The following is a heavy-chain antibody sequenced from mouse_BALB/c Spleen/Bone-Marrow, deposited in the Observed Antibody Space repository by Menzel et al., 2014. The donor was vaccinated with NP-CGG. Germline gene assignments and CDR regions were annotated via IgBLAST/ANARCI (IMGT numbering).Heavy chain of an antibody. D-gene: IGHD2-4*01. CDR2: IDPANGNT. CDR3: AMITTGAWFAY. J-gene: IGHJ3*01. Sequence: EVQGVESGAELVKPGASVKLSCTASGFNIKDTYMHWVKQRPEQGLEWIGRIDPANGNTKYDPKFQGKATITADTPSNTAYLQLSSLTSEDTAVYYCAMITTGAWFAYWGQGTLVTVSA. V-gene: IGHV14-3*02. CDR1: GFNIKDTY.